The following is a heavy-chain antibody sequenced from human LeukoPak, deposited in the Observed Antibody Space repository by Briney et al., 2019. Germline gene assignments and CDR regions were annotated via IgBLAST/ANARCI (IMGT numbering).Heavy chain of an antibody. CDR3: TRDPDG. Sequence: GGSLRLSCAASGFTVTNYYMSWVRRAPGKGLEWVSVIYSGGDTFHADSVKGRFTLSRDNSKNILYLQMNSLRAEDTAVYSCTRDPDGWGQGTLVTVSS. CDR1: GFTVTNYY. J-gene: IGHJ4*02. CDR2: IYSGGDT. V-gene: IGHV3-66*01.